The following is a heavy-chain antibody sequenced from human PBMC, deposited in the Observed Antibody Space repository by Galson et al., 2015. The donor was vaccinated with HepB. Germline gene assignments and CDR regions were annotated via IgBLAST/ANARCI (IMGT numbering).Heavy chain of an antibody. D-gene: IGHD5-12*01. CDR2: ISGDGAVT. J-gene: IGHJ4*02. Sequence: LRLSCAASGFTFGSYAMSWVRQSPGKGLEWVSVISGDGAVTYYADSVRGRFIISRDNSKNMLYLQMNSLRVEDTAVYYCSKDGSTLKWLHDNWGQGALVTVSS. CDR1: GFTFGSYA. V-gene: IGHV3-23*01. CDR3: SKDGSTLKWLHDN.